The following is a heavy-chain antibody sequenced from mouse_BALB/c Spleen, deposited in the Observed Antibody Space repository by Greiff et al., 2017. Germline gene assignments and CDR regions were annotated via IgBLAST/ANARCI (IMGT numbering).Heavy chain of an antibody. CDR3: ARNGGYYGNYVLYWYFDV. D-gene: IGHD2-1*01. CDR2: IWSGGST. V-gene: IGHV2-4-1*01. CDR1: GFSLTSYG. J-gene: IGHJ1*01. Sequence: QVQLKESGPGLVQPSQSLSITCTVSGFSLTSYGVHWVRQSPGKGLEWLGVIWSGGSTDYNAAFISRLSISKDNSKSQVFFKMNSLQADDTAIYYCARNGGYYGNYVLYWYFDVWGAGTTVTVSS.